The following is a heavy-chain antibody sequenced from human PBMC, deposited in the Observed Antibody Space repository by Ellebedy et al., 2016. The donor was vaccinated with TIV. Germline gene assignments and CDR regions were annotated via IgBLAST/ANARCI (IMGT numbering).Heavy chain of an antibody. J-gene: IGHJ4*02. CDR3: ARDPGHSSGWPESRTSFDY. CDR1: GFTFSSYA. V-gene: IGHV3-23*01. CDR2: ISGSGGST. D-gene: IGHD6-19*01. Sequence: GGSLRLSXAASGFTFSSYAMSWVRQAPGKGLEWVSAISGSGGSTYYADSVKGRFTISRDNSKNTLYLQMNSLRAEDTAVYYCARDPGHSSGWPESRTSFDYWGQGTLVTVSS.